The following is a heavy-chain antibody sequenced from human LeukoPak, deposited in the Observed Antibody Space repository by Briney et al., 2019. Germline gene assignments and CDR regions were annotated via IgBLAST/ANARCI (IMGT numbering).Heavy chain of an antibody. V-gene: IGHV3-48*01. CDR2: ISSRSSTI. CDR1: GFAFSSYS. J-gene: IGHJ4*02. Sequence: GGSLRLSCAASGFAFSSYSMNWVRQAPGKGLEWVSYISSRSSTIYYADSVKGRFTISRDNAKNSLYLQMNSLRAEDTAVYYCARDGYYYGSGSYYKVDFDYWGQGTLVTVSS. D-gene: IGHD3-10*01. CDR3: ARDGYYYGSGSYYKVDFDY.